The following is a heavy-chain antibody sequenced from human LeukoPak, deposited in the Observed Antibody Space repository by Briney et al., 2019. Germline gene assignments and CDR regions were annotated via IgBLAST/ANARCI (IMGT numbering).Heavy chain of an antibody. D-gene: IGHD2-2*01. Sequence: PSETLSLTCTVSGGSISSYYWSWIRQPPGKGLEWIGYIYYSGSTNYNPSLKSRVTISVDTSKNQFSLKLSSVTAADTAVYYCARWTAGYCSSTSCYAGEIFDYWGQGTLVTVSS. V-gene: IGHV4-59*08. J-gene: IGHJ4*02. CDR3: ARWTAGYCSSTSCYAGEIFDY. CDR2: IYYSGST. CDR1: GGSISSYY.